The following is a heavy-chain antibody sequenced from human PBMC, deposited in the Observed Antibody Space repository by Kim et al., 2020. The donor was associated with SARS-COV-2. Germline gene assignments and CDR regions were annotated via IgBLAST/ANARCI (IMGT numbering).Heavy chain of an antibody. CDR3: TRRHHY. J-gene: IGHJ4*01. V-gene: IGHV3-73*01. CDR2: IKKEANNYAT. Sequence: GGSLRLSCAASGFTFSGSTMHWVRQASGKGLEWVGRIKKEANNYATAYAASVRCRITISNDETKNTAYLQMSSLEAEDAAVYSSTRRHHYWG. CDR1: GFTFSGST.